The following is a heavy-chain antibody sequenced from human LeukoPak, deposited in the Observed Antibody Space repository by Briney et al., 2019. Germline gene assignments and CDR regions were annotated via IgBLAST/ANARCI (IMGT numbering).Heavy chain of an antibody. D-gene: IGHD6-19*01. CDR1: GFTFSSYS. CDR2: ISSCSSYI. J-gene: IGHJ3*01. CDR3: ARDLYSSGWFT. V-gene: IGHV3-21*01. Sequence: GGSLRLSCAASGFTFSSYSMNWVRQAPGKGLEWVSSISSCSSYIYYADSVKGRFTISRDDAKNSLYLQMNSLRAEDTAVYYCARDLYSSGWFTWGQGTMVTVSS.